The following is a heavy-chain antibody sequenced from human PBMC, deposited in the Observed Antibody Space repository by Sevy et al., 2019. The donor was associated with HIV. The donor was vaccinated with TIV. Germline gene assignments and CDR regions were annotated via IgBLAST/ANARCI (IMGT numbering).Heavy chain of an antibody. V-gene: IGHV3-74*01. CDR1: GFTFSSYW. Sequence: GGSLRLSCAASGFTFSSYWMHWVRQAPGKGLVWVSRINSDGSSTSYADSVKGRFTISRDNAKNTLYLQMNSLRAEYTAVYYCARVDPDLPPSSSWADYWGQGTLVTVSS. J-gene: IGHJ4*02. CDR2: INSDGSST. D-gene: IGHD6-13*01. CDR3: ARVDPDLPPSSSWADY.